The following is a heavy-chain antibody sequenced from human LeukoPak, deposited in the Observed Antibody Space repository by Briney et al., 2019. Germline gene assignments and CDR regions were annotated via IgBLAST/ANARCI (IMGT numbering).Heavy chain of an antibody. Sequence: GGSLRLSCAASGFTFSSYSMNWVRQAPGKGLEWVSSISSSSSYIYYADPVKGRFTISRDSAKNSLYLQMNSLRAEDTAVYYCARNGGDRIDYWGQGTLVTVSS. CDR2: ISSSSSYI. CDR1: GFTFSSYS. CDR3: ARNGGDRIDY. V-gene: IGHV3-21*01. D-gene: IGHD2-21*01. J-gene: IGHJ4*02.